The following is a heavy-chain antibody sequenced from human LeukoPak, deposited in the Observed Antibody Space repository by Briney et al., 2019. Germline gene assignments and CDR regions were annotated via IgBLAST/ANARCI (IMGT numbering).Heavy chain of an antibody. V-gene: IGHV3-23*01. CDR3: TKDAPDSGGWFFFDS. CDR2: ISGIDT. J-gene: IGHJ4*02. Sequence: GGSLRLSCAASGFTFSTYAMNWVRQAPGKGLEWVSTISGIDTFYADSVKGRLTISRDNSKNTLYLQMISLRAEDTAVYYCTKDAPDSGGWFFFDSWGQGTLVTVSS. D-gene: IGHD6-19*01. CDR1: GFTFSTYA.